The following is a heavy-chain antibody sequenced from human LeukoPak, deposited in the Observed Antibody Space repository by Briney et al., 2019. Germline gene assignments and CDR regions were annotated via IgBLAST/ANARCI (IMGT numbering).Heavy chain of an antibody. Sequence: GGSLRLSCAASGFTFSGYAMSWVRQAPGKGLEWVSAISGSGGSTYYADSVKGRFTISRDNSKNTLYLQMNSLRAEDTAVYYCAKDHIVYSSSELGIFDYWGQGTLVTVSS. CDR2: ISGSGGST. V-gene: IGHV3-23*01. D-gene: IGHD6-6*01. CDR3: AKDHIVYSSSELGIFDY. CDR1: GFTFSGYA. J-gene: IGHJ4*02.